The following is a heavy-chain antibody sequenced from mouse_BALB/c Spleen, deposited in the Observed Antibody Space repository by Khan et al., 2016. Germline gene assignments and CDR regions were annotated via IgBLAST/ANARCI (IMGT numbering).Heavy chain of an antibody. CDR2: INPDSSTI. Sequence: EVKLLESGGGLVQPGGSLKLSCAASGFDFSRYWMSWVRQAPGKGLEWIGEINPDSSTINYTPSLKDKFIISRDNAKNTLYLQMSKVRSEDTALYYCARHYDYGGDFAYWGQGALVTVAA. D-gene: IGHD2-4*01. J-gene: IGHJ3*01. CDR3: ARHYDYGGDFAY. V-gene: IGHV4-1*02. CDR1: GFDFSRYW.